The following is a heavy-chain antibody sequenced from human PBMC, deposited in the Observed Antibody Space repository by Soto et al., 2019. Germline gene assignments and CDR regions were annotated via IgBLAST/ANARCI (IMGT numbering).Heavy chain of an antibody. CDR2: IYYSGST. CDR3: ARTRDCSGGHSNYSYYYYMDV. Sequence: SETLSLTCTVSGGSISSYYWSWIRQPPGKGLEWIGYIYYSGSTNYNPSLKSRVTISVDTSKNQFSLKLSSVTAADTAVYYCARTRDCSGGHSNYSYYYYMDVWGKRTTGTVSS. CDR1: GGSISSYY. J-gene: IGHJ6*03. V-gene: IGHV4-59*08. D-gene: IGHD2-15*01.